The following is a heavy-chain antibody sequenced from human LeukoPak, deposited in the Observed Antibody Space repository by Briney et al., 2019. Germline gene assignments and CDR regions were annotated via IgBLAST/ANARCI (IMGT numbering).Heavy chain of an antibody. D-gene: IGHD3-22*01. CDR1: GFTFDDYA. Sequence: PGGSLRLSCAASGFTFDDYAMHWVRQAPGKGLEWVSGISWNSGSIGYADSVKGRFTISRDNAKNSLYPQMNSLRAEDTALYYCAKGGHHRITMIDYWGQGTLVTVSS. V-gene: IGHV3-9*01. CDR3: AKGGHHRITMIDY. CDR2: ISWNSGSI. J-gene: IGHJ4*02.